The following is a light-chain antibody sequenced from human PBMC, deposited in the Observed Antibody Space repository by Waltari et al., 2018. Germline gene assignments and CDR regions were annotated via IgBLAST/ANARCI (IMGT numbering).Light chain of an antibody. CDR1: SNDVGGYNS. Sequence: QSALTQPASVSGSPGQSVTIFCAGTSNDVGGYNSVSWYQEHPGQAPRVIIYDVSQRPSGVSDRFSGSQSGNTASLTISGLQAEDEADFYCSSQSSNDVVLFGGGTKLTVL. J-gene: IGLJ2*01. CDR3: SSQSSNDVVL. V-gene: IGLV2-14*01. CDR2: DVS.